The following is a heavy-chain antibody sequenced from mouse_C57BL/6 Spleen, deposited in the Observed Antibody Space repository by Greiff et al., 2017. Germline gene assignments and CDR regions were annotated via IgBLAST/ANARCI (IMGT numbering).Heavy chain of an antibody. CDR2: IHPNSGST. Sequence: VQLQQPGAELVKPGASVKLSCKASGYTFTSYWMHWVKQRPGQGLEWIGMIHPNSGSTNYNEKFKSKATLTVDKSSSTAYMQLSSLTSEDSAVYYCARAGWDDSFAYWGQGTLVTVSA. V-gene: IGHV1-64*01. D-gene: IGHD4-1*01. J-gene: IGHJ3*01. CDR1: GYTFTSYW. CDR3: ARAGWDDSFAY.